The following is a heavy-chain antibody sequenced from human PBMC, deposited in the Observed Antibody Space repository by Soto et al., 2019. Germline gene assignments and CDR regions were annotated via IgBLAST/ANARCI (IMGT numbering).Heavy chain of an antibody. CDR3: ARDLPTMDV. CDR1: GGTYSSYT. J-gene: IGHJ6*02. Sequence: ASVKVSCKASGGTYSSYTFSWVRQAPGQGLEWMGWIRAYNGNTNYAQKLQGRVTMTTDTSTSTAYMELRSLRSDDTAVYYCARDLPTMDVWGQGTTVTVCS. V-gene: IGHV1-18*01. CDR2: IRAYNGNT.